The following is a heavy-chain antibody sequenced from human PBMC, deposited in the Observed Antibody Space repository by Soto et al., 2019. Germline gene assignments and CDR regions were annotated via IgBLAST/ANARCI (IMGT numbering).Heavy chain of an antibody. Sequence: GGSLRLSCAASGFTFSTYGMHWVRQAQGKGMEWVAVISYAGVNKNYADSVKVRFTISRDNAKNTLYLQMNSLCVEDTAVYYCAIAYVLEWFRYSSGLDLWGQGTLVTVSS. CDR3: AIAYVLEWFRYSSGLDL. CDR1: GFTFSTYG. CDR2: ISYAGVNK. J-gene: IGHJ5*02. V-gene: IGHV3-30*03. D-gene: IGHD3-3*01.